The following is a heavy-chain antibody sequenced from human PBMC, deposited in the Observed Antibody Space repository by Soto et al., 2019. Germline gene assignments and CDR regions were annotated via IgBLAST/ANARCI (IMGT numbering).Heavy chain of an antibody. Sequence: GGSLRLSCAASGFTFSGSAMHWVRQASGKGLEWVGRIRSKADSYATAYAASVKGRFTISRDDSKNTAYLQMNSLKTEDTAVYYCTRQADLGYCSGGSCYSHYYYYYYMDVWGKGTTVTV. CDR2: IRSKADSYAT. D-gene: IGHD2-15*01. CDR3: TRQADLGYCSGGSCYSHYYYYYYMDV. J-gene: IGHJ6*03. V-gene: IGHV3-73*01. CDR1: GFTFSGSA.